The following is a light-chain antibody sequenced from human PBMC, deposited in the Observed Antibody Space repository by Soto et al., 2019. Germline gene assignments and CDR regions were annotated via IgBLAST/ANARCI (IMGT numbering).Light chain of an antibody. J-gene: IGKJ1*01. V-gene: IGKV3-20*01. CDR2: GAS. CDR1: QSVSSSY. Sequence: EIVLTQSPATLSLSPGERATLSCRASQSVSSSYLAWYQQKPGQAPRLLIYGASSRATGIPDRFSGSGSGTDFTLTISRLEPEDFAVYYCQQYGSSTCTFGEGTKVDIK. CDR3: QQYGSSTCT.